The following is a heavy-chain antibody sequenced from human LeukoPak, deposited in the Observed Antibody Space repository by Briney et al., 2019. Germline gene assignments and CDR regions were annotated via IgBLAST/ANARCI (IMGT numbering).Heavy chain of an antibody. J-gene: IGHJ4*02. CDR1: GFTFSSYA. V-gene: IGHV3-23*01. Sequence: GGSLRLSCAASGFTFSSYAMSWVRQAPGKGLEWVSAISGSGGTQYYADSVKGRFTISRDNSKNTLYLQMNSLRAEETAVYYCAKERITMVRGVINYWGQGTLVTVSS. CDR2: ISGSGGTQ. D-gene: IGHD3-10*01. CDR3: AKERITMVRGVINY.